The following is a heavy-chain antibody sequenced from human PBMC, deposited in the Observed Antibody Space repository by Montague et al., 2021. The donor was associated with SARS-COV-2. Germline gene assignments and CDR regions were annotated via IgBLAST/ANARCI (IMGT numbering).Heavy chain of an antibody. V-gene: IGHV4-39*01. CDR1: GGSISSSSYN. D-gene: IGHD3-10*01. CDR3: ASMFRAQVYYFDY. J-gene: IGHJ4*02. Sequence: SETLSLTCTVSGGSISSSSYNWGWIRQPPGKGLEWIGSIFYSGSTNYXPSLKSRVTISVDTSKNQFSLKLSSVTAADTAVYYCASMFRAQVYYFDYWGQGTLVTVSS. CDR2: IFYSGST.